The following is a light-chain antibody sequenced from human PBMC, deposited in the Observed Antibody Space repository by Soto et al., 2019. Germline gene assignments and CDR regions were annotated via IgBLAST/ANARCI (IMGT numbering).Light chain of an antibody. CDR3: QQFNSKPLT. CDR1: QGIGTA. CDR2: DAS. Sequence: IQLTQSPSTLSASVGDRVTITCRASQGIGTALAWYHQRPGNSPDLLVYDASTLQSGVSSRFSGSGSETDCSITISGLQPEDFGHYYCQQFNSKPLTCGGGTRVEIK. V-gene: IGKV1-13*02. J-gene: IGKJ4*01.